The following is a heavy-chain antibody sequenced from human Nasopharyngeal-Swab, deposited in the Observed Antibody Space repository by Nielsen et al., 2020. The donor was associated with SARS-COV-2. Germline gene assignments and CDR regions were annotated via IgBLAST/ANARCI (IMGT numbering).Heavy chain of an antibody. D-gene: IGHD1-26*01. CDR2: IRSKTYGGAP. CDR3: ARSVGSFYGQGAFDI. Sequence: GGSLRLSYITSGFTFGDYAMSWFRQAPGKGLEWVGFIRSKTYGGAPEYAASVKGRFTISRDGAESIAYLQMNSLETEDTGVYYCARSVGSFYGQGAFDIWGQGTMVTVSS. CDR1: GFTFGDYA. V-gene: IGHV3-49*01. J-gene: IGHJ3*02.